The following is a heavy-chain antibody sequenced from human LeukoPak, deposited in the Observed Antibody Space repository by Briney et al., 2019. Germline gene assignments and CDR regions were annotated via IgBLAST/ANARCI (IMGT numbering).Heavy chain of an antibody. J-gene: IGHJ4*02. CDR1: GGSISSYY. D-gene: IGHD5-18*01. V-gene: IGHV4-4*07. CDR3: ARGGPVGYSYGYFDY. CDR2: IYTSGST. Sequence: SETLSLTCTVSGGSISSYYWSWIRQPAGKGLEWIGRIYTSGSTNCNPSLKSRVTMSVDTSKNQFSLKLSSVTAADTAVYYCARGGPVGYSYGYFDYWGQGTLVTVSS.